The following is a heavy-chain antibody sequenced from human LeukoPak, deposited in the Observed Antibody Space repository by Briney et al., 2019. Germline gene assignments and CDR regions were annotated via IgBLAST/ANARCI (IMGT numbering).Heavy chain of an antibody. Sequence: SGTLSLTCTVSGGSISSFYWGWIRQPPGKGLEWIGHMHSSGTTNYNPSLKSRVTISVDTSKNQFSLKLSSVTAADTAVYYCARGGVTGYCSSTSCYQEFDYWGQGTLVTVSS. CDR3: ARGGVTGYCSSTSCYQEFDY. CDR1: GGSISSFY. CDR2: MHSSGTT. D-gene: IGHD2-2*01. J-gene: IGHJ4*02. V-gene: IGHV4-59*01.